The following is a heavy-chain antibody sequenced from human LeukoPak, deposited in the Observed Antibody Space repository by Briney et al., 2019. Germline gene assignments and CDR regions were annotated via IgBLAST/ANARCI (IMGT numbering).Heavy chain of an antibody. CDR1: GDSISSYY. CDR3: ARSISGTRSKFDY. J-gene: IGHJ4*02. Sequence: SETLSLTCTVSGDSISSYYWSWIRQPPGKGLEWIANGQDSGRTNYNPSLKSRVTISVDTSKNQFSLKLNSVTAADTAVYYCARSISGTRSKFDYWGQGTLVTVSS. CDR2: GQDSGRT. D-gene: IGHD1/OR15-1a*01. V-gene: IGHV4-59*08.